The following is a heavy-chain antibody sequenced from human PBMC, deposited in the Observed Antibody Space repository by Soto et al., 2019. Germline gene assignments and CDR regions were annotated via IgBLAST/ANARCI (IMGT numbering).Heavy chain of an antibody. CDR1: GGSISSGGYY. CDR2: IFYSGTT. D-gene: IGHD3-22*01. CDR3: ARDKKNDYFDTSGFDC. Sequence: SETLSLTCTVSGGSISSGGYYWSWIRQHPGKGLEWIGYIFYSGTTYYNPSLKSRVTMSVDRSKNQFSLKLSSVTAADTAVYYCARDKKNDYFDTSGFDCWGQGTLVT. V-gene: IGHV4-31*03. J-gene: IGHJ4*02.